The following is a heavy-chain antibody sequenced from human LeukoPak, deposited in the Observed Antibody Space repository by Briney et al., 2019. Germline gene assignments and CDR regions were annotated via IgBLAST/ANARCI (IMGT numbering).Heavy chain of an antibody. J-gene: IGHJ4*02. V-gene: IGHV3-48*02. CDR3: AKVRGPGEVSGWYYFDS. D-gene: IGHD6-19*01. CDR2: ISITSKTI. CDR1: GFTFSSND. Sequence: TGGSLRLSCTGSGFTFSSNDMSWVRQPPGKGLEWVSYISITSKTIKYADSVKGRFTISRDNAKNSLYLQMNSLRDEDTAVYYCAKVRGPGEVSGWYYFDSWGQGTLVTVSS.